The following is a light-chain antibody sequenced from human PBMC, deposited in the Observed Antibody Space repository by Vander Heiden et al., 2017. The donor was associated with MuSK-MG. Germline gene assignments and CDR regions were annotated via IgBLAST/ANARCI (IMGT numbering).Light chain of an antibody. CDR1: QSINSY. CDR2: AAS. V-gene: IGKV1-39*01. CDR3: QQSDSTPRT. Sequence: DIQMTQSPSSLSASVGDRVTITCRASQSINSYLNWYQQKPGKAPKVLIYAASSLQSGVPSRFSGSGSGTDFTLTISSLKPEDFATSYFQQSDSTPRTFGQGTKVEIK. J-gene: IGKJ1*01.